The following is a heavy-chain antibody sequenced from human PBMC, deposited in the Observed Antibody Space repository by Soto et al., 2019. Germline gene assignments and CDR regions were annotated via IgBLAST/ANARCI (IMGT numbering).Heavy chain of an antibody. J-gene: IGHJ4*02. Sequence: PGGSLRLSCSTSGFRFSAFCMHWVRQIPGQGLEWVSRINNDGSDAVYADSVKGRFTISRDNAENRLFLQMNSLRVEDMAVYYCARGLRGPDYWGQGTLVTVSS. CDR1: GFRFSAFC. CDR3: ARGLRGPDY. V-gene: IGHV3-74*01. CDR2: INNDGSDA. D-gene: IGHD3-10*01.